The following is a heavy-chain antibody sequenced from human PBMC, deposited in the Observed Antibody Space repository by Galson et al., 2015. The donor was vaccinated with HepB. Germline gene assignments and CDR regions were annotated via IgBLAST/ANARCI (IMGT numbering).Heavy chain of an antibody. J-gene: IGHJ6*02. D-gene: IGHD6-19*01. CDR1: GFTFSSYA. Sequence: SLRLSCAASGFTFSSYAMYWVRQAPGKGLEWVAVISYDGSNKYYADSVKGRFTISRDNSKNTLYMQMNSLRAEDTAVYYCARDAIAVAHYYGMDVWGQGTTVTVSS. V-gene: IGHV3-30-3*01. CDR3: ARDAIAVAHYYGMDV. CDR2: ISYDGSNK.